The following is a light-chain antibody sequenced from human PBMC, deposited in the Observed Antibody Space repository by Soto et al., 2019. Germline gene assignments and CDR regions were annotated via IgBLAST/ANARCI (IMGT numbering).Light chain of an antibody. J-gene: IGKJ1*01. V-gene: IGKV3-15*01. Sequence: EIAMTQSPATLSVSPGERASLSCRASQSVSSNLAGYQQKPGQAPRLLIYGASTRATGIPARFSGSGAGAEFTLTSSRLQSEDFAVYCGQQYNSWPPWTFGQGTKLDI. CDR2: GAS. CDR3: QQYNSWPPWT. CDR1: QSVSSN.